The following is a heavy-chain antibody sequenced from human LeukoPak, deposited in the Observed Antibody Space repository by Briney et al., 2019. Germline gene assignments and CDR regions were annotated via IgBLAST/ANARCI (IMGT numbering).Heavy chain of an antibody. D-gene: IGHD2-15*01. Sequence: PGGSLRLSCAASGFTFSSYSMNWVRQAPGKGLEWVSSISSSSSYIYYADSVKGRFTISRDNAKNSLYLQMNSLRAEDTALYYCAKEGIAWWELQRGAFDIWGQGTMVTVSS. CDR1: GFTFSSYS. CDR3: AKEGIAWWELQRGAFDI. CDR2: ISSSSSYI. V-gene: IGHV3-21*04. J-gene: IGHJ3*02.